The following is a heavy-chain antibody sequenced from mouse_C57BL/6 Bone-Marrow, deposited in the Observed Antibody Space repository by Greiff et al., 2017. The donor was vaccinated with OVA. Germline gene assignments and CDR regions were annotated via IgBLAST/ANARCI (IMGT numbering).Heavy chain of an antibody. CDR2: ISYDGSN. Sequence: EVKLMESGPGLVKPSQSLSLTCSVTGYSITSGYYWNWIRQFPGNKLEWMGYISYDGSNNYNPSLKNRISITRDTSKNQFFLKLNSVTTEDTATYYCARGGYGGDYWGQGTSVTVSS. CDR1: GYSITSGYY. CDR3: ARGGYGGDY. D-gene: IGHD2-10*02. V-gene: IGHV3-6*01. J-gene: IGHJ4*01.